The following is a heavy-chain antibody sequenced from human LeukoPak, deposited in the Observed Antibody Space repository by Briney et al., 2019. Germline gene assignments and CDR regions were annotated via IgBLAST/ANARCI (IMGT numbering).Heavy chain of an antibody. Sequence: ASVKVSCKASGYTFTGYYMHWVRQAPGQGLEWMGWINPNSGGTNYAQKFQGRVTMTRDTSISTAYMELSRLRSDDTAMYYCARGGYDSVGGKYRLYYFDYWGQGTLVTVSS. CDR1: GYTFTGYY. CDR2: INPNSGGT. J-gene: IGHJ4*02. CDR3: ARGGYDSVGGKYRLYYFDY. V-gene: IGHV1-2*02. D-gene: IGHD3-16*02.